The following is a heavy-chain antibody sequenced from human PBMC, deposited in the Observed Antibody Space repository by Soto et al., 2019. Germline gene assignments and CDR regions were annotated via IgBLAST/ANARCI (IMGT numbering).Heavy chain of an antibody. D-gene: IGHD1-26*01. J-gene: IGHJ4*02. V-gene: IGHV3-30*04. CDR1: GFTFSSYA. CDR2: ISYDGRDK. Sequence: RRLSCAASGFTFSSYAMHWVRQAPGTGLEWVAVISYDGRDKYYPDSVKGRFTISRDNSKNTLYLQMNSLRAEDTAVYYCAISAGGSYPQYDYWGQGTLVTVSS. CDR3: AISAGGSYPQYDY.